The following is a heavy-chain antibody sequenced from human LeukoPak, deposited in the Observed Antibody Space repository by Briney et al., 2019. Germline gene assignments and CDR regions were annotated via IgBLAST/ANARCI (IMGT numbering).Heavy chain of an antibody. D-gene: IGHD2/OR15-2a*01. CDR2: ISASGGST. J-gene: IGHJ6*02. V-gene: IGHV3-23*01. Sequence: GGSLRLSCAASGFTFSSYSMNWVRQAPGKGLEWVSAISASGGSTYYADSVKGRFTISRDNSKNTLYLQMNSLRAEDTAVYYCARGFENNYYYYGMDVWGQGTTVTVSS. CDR1: GFTFSSYS. CDR3: ARGFENNYYYYGMDV.